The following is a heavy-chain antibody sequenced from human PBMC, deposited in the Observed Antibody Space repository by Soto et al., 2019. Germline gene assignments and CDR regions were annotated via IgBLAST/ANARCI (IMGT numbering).Heavy chain of an antibody. D-gene: IGHD6-25*01. Sequence: QVQLQESGPGLVKPSGTLSLTCAVSGDSMSSADWWSSVRQPPGKGLEWIGEIHHSGGINYHPSLRSRVTVSVEMSKNQFSLNLSSVTAADTAVYFGVCNGYYSLEHWGQGTLVIVS. CDR2: IHHSGGI. CDR3: VCNGYYSLEH. J-gene: IGHJ1*01. CDR1: GDSMSSADW. V-gene: IGHV4-4*02.